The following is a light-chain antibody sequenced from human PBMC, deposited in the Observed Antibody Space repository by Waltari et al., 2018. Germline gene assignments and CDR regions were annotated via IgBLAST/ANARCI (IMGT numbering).Light chain of an antibody. J-gene: IGLJ1*01. V-gene: IGLV2-11*01. CDR3: CSYVSGYIYD. Sequence: QSALTQPRSVSGSPGQSVTISCTGISSDVFVSWYQEHPGKAPKVVIYDVSKRPSGVPERFSGSKSGSTASLTISGLQDEDEADYYCCSYVSGYIYDFGTGTKVTV. CDR1: SSDVF. CDR2: DVS.